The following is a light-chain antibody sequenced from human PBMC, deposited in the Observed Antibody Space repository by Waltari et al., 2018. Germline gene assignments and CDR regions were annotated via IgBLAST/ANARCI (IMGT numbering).Light chain of an antibody. CDR3: SSYTTRDTWL. J-gene: IGLJ3*02. Sequence: QSALTQPASVSGSPGQSITISCTGTNSDIGVHNYVSWYQQHPGKAPKLILYGVSKRPSGVSNGFSGSTADNTASLTISGVQASDEADYYCSSYTTRDTWLFGGGTKVTVL. CDR1: NSDIGVHNY. CDR2: GVS. V-gene: IGLV2-14*03.